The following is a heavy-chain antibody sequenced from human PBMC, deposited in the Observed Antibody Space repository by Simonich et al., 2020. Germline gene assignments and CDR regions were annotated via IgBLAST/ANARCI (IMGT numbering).Heavy chain of an antibody. CDR1: GGSFSDYY. D-gene: IGHD1-1*01. CDR2: INHSGRT. V-gene: IGHV4-34*01. CDR3: ARHLQLGPFDY. J-gene: IGHJ4*02. Sequence: QVQLQQWGAGLLKPSETLSLTCAVYGGSFSDYYWSWIRQPPGKGLEWIGEINHSGRTNYNPSLKSRVTISVDTSKNQFSLKLSSVTAADTAVYYCARHLQLGPFDYWGQGTLVTVSS.